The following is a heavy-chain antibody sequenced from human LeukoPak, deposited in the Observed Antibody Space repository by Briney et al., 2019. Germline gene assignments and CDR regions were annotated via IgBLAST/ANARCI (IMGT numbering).Heavy chain of an antibody. CDR3: ASGGSPHSSGGAIDY. Sequence: ASVKVSCKASGYTFTGYYMHWVRQAPGQGLEWMGWISAYNGNTNYAQKLQGRVTMTTDTSTSTAYMELRSLRSDDTAVYYCASGGSPHSSGGAIDYWGQGTLVTVSS. D-gene: IGHD6-19*01. J-gene: IGHJ4*02. CDR2: ISAYNGNT. V-gene: IGHV1-18*04. CDR1: GYTFTGYY.